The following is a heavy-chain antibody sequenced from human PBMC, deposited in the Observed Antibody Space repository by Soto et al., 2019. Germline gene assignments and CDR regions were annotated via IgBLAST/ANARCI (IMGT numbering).Heavy chain of an antibody. D-gene: IGHD3-22*01. V-gene: IGHV1-2*04. CDR2: INPNSGGT. J-gene: IGHJ4*02. CDR1: GYTFTGYY. CDR3: ARGREPIYSDSSGYSNHFDY. Sequence: ASVKVSCKASGYTFTGYYMHWVRQAPGQGLEWMGWINPNSGGTNYAQKFQGWVTMTRDTSISTAYMELSRLRSDVTAVYYCARGREPIYSDSSGYSNHFDYWGQGTLVTVSS.